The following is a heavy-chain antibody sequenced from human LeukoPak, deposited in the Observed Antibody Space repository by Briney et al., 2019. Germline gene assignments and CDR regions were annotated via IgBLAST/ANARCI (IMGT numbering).Heavy chain of an antibody. J-gene: IGHJ4*02. Sequence: PSETLSLTCTVSGGSISSYYWSWIRQPPGKGLDWIGYIYYSGSTTYNPSLKSRVSISVDTSKNQFFLRLSSVTAADTAVYYCARDKAGYNDYWGQGALVTVSS. V-gene: IGHV4-59*01. D-gene: IGHD5-24*01. CDR2: IYYSGST. CDR1: GGSISSYY. CDR3: ARDKAGYNDY.